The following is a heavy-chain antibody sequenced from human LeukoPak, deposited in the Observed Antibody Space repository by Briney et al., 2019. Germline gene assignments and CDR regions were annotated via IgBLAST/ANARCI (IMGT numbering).Heavy chain of an antibody. J-gene: IGHJ4*02. CDR2: ISYDENNK. D-gene: IGHD1-26*01. CDR1: GFTFTNYA. V-gene: IGHV3-30-3*01. Sequence: GGSLRLSCAASGFTFTNYAMYWVRQAPGKGLEWVAVISYDENNKYYADSVEGRFTISRDNSKNTLYLQMNSLRAEDTAVYYCARDLGGSYFRYYFDYWGQGTLVTVSS. CDR3: ARDLGGSYFRYYFDY.